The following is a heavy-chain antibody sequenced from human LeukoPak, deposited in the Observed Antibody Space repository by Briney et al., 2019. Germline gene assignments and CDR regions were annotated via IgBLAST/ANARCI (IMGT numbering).Heavy chain of an antibody. D-gene: IGHD3-22*01. CDR2: IIPIFGTA. V-gene: IGHV1-69*05. J-gene: IGHJ4*02. CDR1: GGTFSSYA. CDR3: ARARYYYDSSGYYYFDY. Sequence: SVKVSCKASGGTFSSYAISWVRQAPGQGLEWMGGIIPIFGTANYAQKFQGRVTITTDESTSTAYMELSSLRSEDTAVYYCARARYYYDSSGYYYFDYWGQGTLVTVSS.